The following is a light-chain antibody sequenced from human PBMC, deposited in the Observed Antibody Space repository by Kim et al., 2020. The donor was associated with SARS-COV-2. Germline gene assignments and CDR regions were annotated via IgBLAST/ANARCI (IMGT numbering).Light chain of an antibody. J-gene: IGKJ2*01. CDR1: QSVSSN. CDR2: GAS. CDR3: QHYNNWPA. V-gene: IGKV3-15*01. Sequence: LSVSPGERATLSCRASQSVSSNLAWYQHKPGQAPRLLIYGASTRATGIPARFSGSGSGTEFTLTISSLQSEDFAVYYCQHYNNWPAFGQGTKLEI.